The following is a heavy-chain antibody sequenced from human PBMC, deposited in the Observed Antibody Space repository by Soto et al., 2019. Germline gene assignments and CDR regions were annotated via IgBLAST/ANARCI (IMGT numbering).Heavy chain of an antibody. Sequence: SVKVSCKASGYTFTNYAMHWVRQAPGQRLEWMGWINAGNGNTKYSQKFQGRVTITADKSTSTAYMELSSLRSEDTAVYYCARTVDTARGAAYYYYCGMDVWGQGTTVTVS. CDR3: ARTVDTARGAAYYYYCGMDV. J-gene: IGHJ6*02. CDR2: INAGNGNT. CDR1: GYTFTNYA. V-gene: IGHV1-3*01. D-gene: IGHD5-18*01.